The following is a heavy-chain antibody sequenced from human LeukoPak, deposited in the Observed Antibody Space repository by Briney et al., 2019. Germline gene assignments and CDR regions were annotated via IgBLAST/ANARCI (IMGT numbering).Heavy chain of an antibody. J-gene: IGHJ4*02. D-gene: IGHD3-10*01. CDR1: GFSFSDYF. Sequence: GGSLRLSCTASGFSFSDYFMSWIRQAPGKGLEWIAHISSRDGTMYYADSVKGRFTISRDNAKNSLYLHMNSLRADDTAVYYCARDPGSYDYWGQGTLVTVSS. CDR2: ISSRDGTM. V-gene: IGHV3-11*01. CDR3: ARDPGSYDY.